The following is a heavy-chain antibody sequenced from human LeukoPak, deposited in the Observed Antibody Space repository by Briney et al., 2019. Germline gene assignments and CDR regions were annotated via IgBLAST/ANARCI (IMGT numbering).Heavy chain of an antibody. D-gene: IGHD6-13*01. Sequence: GGSLRLSCAASGFTFSSYGMHWVRQAPGKGLEWVAFIRYDGSNKYYADSVKGRFTISRDNSKNTLYLQMNSLRAEDTAVYYCARGLYSSSWDAFDIWGQGTMVTVSS. J-gene: IGHJ3*02. CDR1: GFTFSSYG. V-gene: IGHV3-30*02. CDR2: IRYDGSNK. CDR3: ARGLYSSSWDAFDI.